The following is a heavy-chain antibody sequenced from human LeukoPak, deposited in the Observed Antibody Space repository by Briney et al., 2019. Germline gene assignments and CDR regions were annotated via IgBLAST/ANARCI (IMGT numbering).Heavy chain of an antibody. CDR1: GWSISSGGYY. CDR3: ASRSSIWSGYQDTLYYFDS. Sequence: PSETLSLTCTVSGWSISSGGYYWSWIRQHPGKGLEWIAYIFYTGITYYNPSLKSRVTISVDTSKNQFSLKLSSVTAADTAVYYCASRSSIWSGYQDTLYYFDSWGQGTLVTVSS. CDR2: IFYTGIT. V-gene: IGHV4-31*03. J-gene: IGHJ4*02. D-gene: IGHD3-3*01.